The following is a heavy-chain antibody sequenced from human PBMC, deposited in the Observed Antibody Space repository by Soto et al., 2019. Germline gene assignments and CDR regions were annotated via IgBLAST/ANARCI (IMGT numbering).Heavy chain of an antibody. D-gene: IGHD6-13*01. CDR1: GYTFTSYG. J-gene: IGHJ6*02. Sequence: ASVKVSCKASGYTFTSYGISWVRQAPGQGLEWMGWISAYNGNTNYAQKLQGRFTMTTDTSTSTAYMELRSLRSDDTAVYYCARGPKGIAAAERDYYYGMDVWGQGTTVTVSS. V-gene: IGHV1-18*01. CDR3: ARGPKGIAAAERDYYYGMDV. CDR2: ISAYNGNT.